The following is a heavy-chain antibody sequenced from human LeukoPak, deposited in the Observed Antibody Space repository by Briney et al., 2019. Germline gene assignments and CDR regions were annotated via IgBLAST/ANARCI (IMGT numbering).Heavy chain of an antibody. D-gene: IGHD3-3*01. CDR2: IIPIFGTA. V-gene: IGHV1-69*13. J-gene: IGHJ4*02. CDR3: ARALSNELGDILFDY. CDR1: GGTFSSYA. Sequence: SVKVSCKASGGTFSSYAISWVRQAPGQGLEWMGGIIPIFGTANYAQKFQGRVTITADESTSTAYMELSSLRSEDTAVYYCARALSNELGDILFDYWGQGTLVTVSS.